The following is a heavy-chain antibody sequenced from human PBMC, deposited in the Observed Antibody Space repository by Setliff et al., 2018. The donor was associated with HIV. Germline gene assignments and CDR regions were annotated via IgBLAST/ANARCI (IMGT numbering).Heavy chain of an antibody. CDR3: ARDPWFGELSDAFDI. J-gene: IGHJ3*02. CDR2: TYTSRST. D-gene: IGHD3-10*01. Sequence: SETLSLTCTVSGGSISSGSYYWSWIRQPAGKGLEWIGRTYTSRSTNYNPSLKSRVTISVDTSKNQFSLKLSSVTAADTAVYYCARDPWFGELSDAFDIWGQGTMVTVSS. V-gene: IGHV4-61*02. CDR1: GGSISSGSYY.